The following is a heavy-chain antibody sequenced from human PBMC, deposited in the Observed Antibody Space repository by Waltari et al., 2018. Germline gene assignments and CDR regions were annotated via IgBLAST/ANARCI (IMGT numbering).Heavy chain of an antibody. CDR3: ARDPPYIDY. D-gene: IGHD2-2*02. J-gene: IGHJ4*02. V-gene: IGHV3-7*01. CDR2: IHKRASEI. CDR1: GFTLSKYW. Sequence: EVQLVESGGTWVQPGGSLSLSCAASGFTLSKYWMTWVRQGPGKGLEWVATIHKRASEIYYVDSVKGRFTISRDNARNSLYLQMDSLKDEDTGVYYCARDPPYIDYWGQGTLVTVSS.